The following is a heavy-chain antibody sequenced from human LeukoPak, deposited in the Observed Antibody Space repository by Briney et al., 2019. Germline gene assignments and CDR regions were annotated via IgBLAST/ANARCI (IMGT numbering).Heavy chain of an antibody. V-gene: IGHV4-59*01. CDR3: ARGQGVYGEPFDY. Sequence: SETLSLTCTVSGGSISSYYWSWIRQPPGKGLEWIGYIYYSGSTNYNPSLKSRVTISVDTSKNQFSLKLSSVTAADTAVYYCARGQGVYGEPFDYWGQGTLVTVSS. J-gene: IGHJ4*02. CDR1: GGSISSYY. CDR2: IYYSGST. D-gene: IGHD4-17*01.